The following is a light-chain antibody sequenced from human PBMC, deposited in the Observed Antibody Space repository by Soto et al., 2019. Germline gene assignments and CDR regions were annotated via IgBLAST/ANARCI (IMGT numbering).Light chain of an antibody. V-gene: IGKV1-39*01. CDR1: QSISSY. CDR3: QQSYSTLALT. J-gene: IGKJ4*01. Sequence: DLQMTQSPSSLSASVGDRVTITCRASQSISSYLNWYQQKPGKAPKLLIYAASSLQSGVPSRFSGSGSGTDFTLTISSLQPEDVATYYCQQSYSTLALTFGGGTKVEIK. CDR2: AAS.